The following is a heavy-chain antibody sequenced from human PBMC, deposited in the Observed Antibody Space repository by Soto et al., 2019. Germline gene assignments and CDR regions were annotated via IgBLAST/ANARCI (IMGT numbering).Heavy chain of an antibody. V-gene: IGHV3-74*01. J-gene: IGHJ4*02. D-gene: IGHD2-21*02. CDR1: GFTFSSYL. CDR2: ISGDRRSI. Sequence: GGSLRLSCAASGFTFSSYLMHWVRQVPGKGLVWVSRISGDRRSITYADSVKGRFTISRDSAKNTLYLQMHSLRAEDTAVYYCARVGYCNGDCYSDYWGQGTLVTVSS. CDR3: ARVGYCNGDCYSDY.